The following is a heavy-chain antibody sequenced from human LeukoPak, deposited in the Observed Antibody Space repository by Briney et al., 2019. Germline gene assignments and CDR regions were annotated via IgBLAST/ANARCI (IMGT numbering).Heavy chain of an antibody. CDR1: GFTFSSYA. CDR2: ISGSGGST. J-gene: IGHJ4*02. Sequence: GGSLRLSCAASGFTFSSYAMSWVRQAPGKGLEWVSAISGSGGSTYYADSVKGRFTISRDNSKNTLYLQMNSLRAEDTAVYYCAKRSLVLYRVVIAPSSPYFDYWGQGTLVTVSS. D-gene: IGHD2-21*01. CDR3: AKRSLVLYRVVIAPSSPYFDY. V-gene: IGHV3-23*01.